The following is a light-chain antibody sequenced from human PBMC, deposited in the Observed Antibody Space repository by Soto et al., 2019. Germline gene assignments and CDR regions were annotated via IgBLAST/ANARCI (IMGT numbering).Light chain of an antibody. CDR2: DAS. CDR1: QTIGAN. CDR3: QQSYTTVYT. V-gene: IGKV1-39*01. J-gene: IGKJ2*01. Sequence: DIQMTQSPSSLSASVGDRVTITCRASQTIGANLNWYRQKLGKAPTLLIYDASTLQSGVPSRFSGLGSGTDFALTITSLQPDDSATYCCQQSYTTVYTFGQGTKVEIK.